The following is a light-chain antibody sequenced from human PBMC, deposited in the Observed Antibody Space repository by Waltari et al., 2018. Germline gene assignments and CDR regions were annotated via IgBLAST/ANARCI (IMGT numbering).Light chain of an antibody. Sequence: EIVLTQPPATLSLSPGERPTLSCRASQSVSSYLAWYQQKPGQAPRLLIYDASNRATGIPARFSGSGSGTDFTLTISSLEPEDFAVYYCQQRSNWPTFGGGTKVEIK. J-gene: IGKJ4*01. V-gene: IGKV3-11*01. CDR3: QQRSNWPT. CDR1: QSVSSY. CDR2: DAS.